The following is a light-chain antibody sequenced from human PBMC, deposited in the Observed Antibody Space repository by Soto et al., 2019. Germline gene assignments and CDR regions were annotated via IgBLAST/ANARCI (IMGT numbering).Light chain of an antibody. CDR1: QSVSSY. J-gene: IGKJ4*01. CDR2: DAS. V-gene: IGKV3-11*01. CDR3: QQRSNWPLT. Sequence: EIVMTQSPATLSVSPGERATLSCRASQSVSSYLAWYQQKPGQAPRLLIYDASSRATGIPARFSGSGSGTDFTLTISSLEPEDFAFYYCQQRSNWPLTFGGGTKVDIK.